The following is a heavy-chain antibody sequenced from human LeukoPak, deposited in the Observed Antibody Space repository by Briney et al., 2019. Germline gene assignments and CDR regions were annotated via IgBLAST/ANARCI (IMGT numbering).Heavy chain of an antibody. V-gene: IGHV3-48*03. Sequence: GGSLRLSCAASGFTFSSYEMNWVRQAPGKGLEWVSYISRSGSTTYYADSVKGRFTISRDNAMNSLYLQMNSLRVEDTVVYYCARDTSISSYYYYMDVWGKGTTVTVSS. CDR3: ARDTSISSYYYYMDV. J-gene: IGHJ6*03. CDR2: ISRSGSTT. CDR1: GFTFSSYE. D-gene: IGHD2-21*01.